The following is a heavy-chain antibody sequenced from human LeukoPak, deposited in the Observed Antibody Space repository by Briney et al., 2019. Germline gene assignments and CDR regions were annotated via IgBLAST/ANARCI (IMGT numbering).Heavy chain of an antibody. CDR2: TYYRSKWYT. CDR3: ARGPMGHYYYYYYMDV. J-gene: IGHJ6*03. CDR1: GDSVSSNSAA. Sequence: SQTLSLTCAISGDSVSSNSAAWNWIRQSPSRGLEWLGRTYYRSKWYTDYAVSVKSRITINPDTSKNQFSLKLSSVTAADTAVYYCARGPMGHYYYYYYMDVWGKGTTVTVSS. D-gene: IGHD5-24*01. V-gene: IGHV6-1*01.